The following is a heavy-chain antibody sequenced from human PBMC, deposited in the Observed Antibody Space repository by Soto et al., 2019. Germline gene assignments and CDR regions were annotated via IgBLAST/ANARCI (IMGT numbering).Heavy chain of an antibody. Sequence: PSETLSLTCSVSGGSISSYYWSWIRQPPGKGLEWIGYIHYSGSTNYSPSLKSRVTISVDTSKNQFSLKLSSVTAADTAVYYCARNPCGGDCFSVYFDYWGQGTLVTVSS. J-gene: IGHJ4*02. CDR1: GGSISSYY. V-gene: IGHV4-59*01. D-gene: IGHD2-21*02. CDR3: ARNPCGGDCFSVYFDY. CDR2: IHYSGST.